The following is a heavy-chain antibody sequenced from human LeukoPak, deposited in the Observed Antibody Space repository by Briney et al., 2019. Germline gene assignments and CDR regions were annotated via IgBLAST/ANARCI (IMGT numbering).Heavy chain of an antibody. CDR1: GGSISSYY. V-gene: IGHV4-59*01. D-gene: IGHD6-19*01. CDR3: AREKSGWYSSGWYYYFDY. CDR2: IYYSGNT. J-gene: IGHJ4*02. Sequence: PSETLSLTCTVSGGSISSYYWSWIRQPPGKGLEWIGYIYYSGNTNYNPSLKSRVTISVDTSKNQFSLKLSSVTAADTAVYYCAREKSGWYSSGWYYYFDYWGQGTLVTVSS.